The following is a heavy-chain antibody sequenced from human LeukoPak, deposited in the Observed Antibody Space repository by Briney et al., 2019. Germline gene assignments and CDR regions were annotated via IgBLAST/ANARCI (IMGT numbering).Heavy chain of an antibody. D-gene: IGHD4-17*01. V-gene: IGHV3-48*01. Sequence: PGGSLRLSCAASGFTFSSYSMNWVRPAPGKGLEWVSYISSSSPTIYYADSVKGRFTISRDDAKNSLYLQMNSLRAEDTAVYYCARDYGAYFDYWGQGTLVTVSS. CDR3: ARDYGAYFDY. CDR2: ISSSSPTI. J-gene: IGHJ4*02. CDR1: GFTFSSYS.